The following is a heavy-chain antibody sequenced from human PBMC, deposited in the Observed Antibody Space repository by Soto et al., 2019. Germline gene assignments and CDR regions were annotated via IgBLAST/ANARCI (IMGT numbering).Heavy chain of an antibody. CDR1: GGSISSGDYY. J-gene: IGHJ5*02. CDR3: ASATIFGAVFYA. V-gene: IGHV4-30-4*08. Sequence: PSETLSLTCTVSGGSISSGDYYRSWIRQPPGKGLEWIGYIYYSGSTYYNPSLKSRVTISVDTSKNQFSLKLSSVTAADTAVYYCASATIFGAVFYAWGQGTLVTVSS. CDR2: IYYSGST. D-gene: IGHD3-3*01.